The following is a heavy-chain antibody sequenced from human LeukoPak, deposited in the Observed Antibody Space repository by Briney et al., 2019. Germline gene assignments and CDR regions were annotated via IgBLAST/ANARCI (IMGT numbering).Heavy chain of an antibody. V-gene: IGHV3-33*01. J-gene: IGHJ4*02. CDR2: IWYDGSNK. CDR1: GFTFSSYG. CDR3: ARDPNYYDSSGYYSPGYFDY. D-gene: IGHD3-22*01. Sequence: GGSLRLSCAASGFTFSSYGMRWVRQAPGKGLEWVAVIWYDGSNKYYADSVKGRFTISRDNSKNTLYLQMNSPRAEDTAVYYCARDPNYYDSSGYYSPGYFDYWGQGTLVTASS.